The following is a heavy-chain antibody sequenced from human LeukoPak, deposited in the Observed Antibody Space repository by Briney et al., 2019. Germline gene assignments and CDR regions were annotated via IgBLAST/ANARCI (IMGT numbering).Heavy chain of an antibody. CDR2: INHSGST. V-gene: IGHV4-34*01. CDR3: ARYCSSTSCSPGNWFDP. D-gene: IGHD2-2*01. CDR1: GGSFSGYY. Sequence: PSETLSLTCAVYGGSFSGYYWSWIRQPPGKGLEWIGKINHSGSTNYNPSLKSRVTISVDTSKNQFSLKLSSVTAADTAVYYCARYCSSTSCSPGNWFDPWGQGTLVTVSS. J-gene: IGHJ5*02.